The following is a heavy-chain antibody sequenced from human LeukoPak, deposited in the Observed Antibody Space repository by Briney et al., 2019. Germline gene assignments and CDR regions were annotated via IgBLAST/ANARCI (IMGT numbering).Heavy chain of an antibody. CDR3: ARDFYFDSSGYVFEI. CDR1: GFTFSDYY. V-gene: IGHV3-11*01. Sequence: GGSLRLSCAASGFTFSDYYMSWIRQAPGKGLEWVSYISSSGRTIYYADSVKGRFNVSRDNAKKSLYLQMNSLRAEDTAVYYCARDFYFDSSGYVFEIWGQGTMVTVSS. D-gene: IGHD3-22*01. J-gene: IGHJ3*02. CDR2: ISSSGRTI.